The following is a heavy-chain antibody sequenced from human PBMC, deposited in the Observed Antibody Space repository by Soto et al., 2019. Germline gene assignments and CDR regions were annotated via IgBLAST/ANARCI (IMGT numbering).Heavy chain of an antibody. Sequence: QVQLVQSGAEVKKPGSSVKVSCKASGGTFSSYAISWVRQAPGQGLEWMGGIIPIFGAANYAQKFQGRVTITADESTTTAYMELSSLRSEDTAVYYCAILEGPTVTTLDAFDIWGQGTMVTVSS. CDR2: IIPIFGAA. CDR3: AILEGPTVTTLDAFDI. J-gene: IGHJ3*02. D-gene: IGHD4-17*01. V-gene: IGHV1-69*01. CDR1: GGTFSSYA.